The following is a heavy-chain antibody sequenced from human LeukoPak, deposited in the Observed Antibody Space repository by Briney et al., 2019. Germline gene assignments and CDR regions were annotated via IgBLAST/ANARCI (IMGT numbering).Heavy chain of an antibody. D-gene: IGHD6-13*01. J-gene: IGHJ4*02. Sequence: GSLRLSCAASGFTFSSYSMNWVRQPPGKGLEWIGSIYYSGSTYYNPSLKSRVTISVDTSKNQFSLKLSSVTAADTAVYYCARHQAAAGVDYWGQGTLVTVSS. V-gene: IGHV4-39*01. CDR1: GFTFSSYSMN. CDR3: ARHQAAAGVDY. CDR2: IYYSGST.